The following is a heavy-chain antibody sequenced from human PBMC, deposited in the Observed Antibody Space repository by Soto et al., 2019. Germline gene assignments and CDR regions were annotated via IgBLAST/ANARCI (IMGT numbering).Heavy chain of an antibody. J-gene: IGHJ4*02. V-gene: IGHV3-23*01. D-gene: IGHD3-3*01. Sequence: LRLSCAASGFTFSSYAMSWVRQAPGKGLEWVSAISGSGGSTYYADSVKGRFTISRDNSKNTLYLQMNSLRAEDTAVYYCAKDVHYDFWSGYYPYFDYWGQGTLVTSPQ. CDR3: AKDVHYDFWSGYYPYFDY. CDR1: GFTFSSYA. CDR2: ISGSGGST.